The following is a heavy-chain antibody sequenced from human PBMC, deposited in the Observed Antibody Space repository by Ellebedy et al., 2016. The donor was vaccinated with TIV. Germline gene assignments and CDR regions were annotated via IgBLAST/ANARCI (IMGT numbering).Heavy chain of an antibody. V-gene: IGHV1-3*04. J-gene: IGHJ5*02. CDR1: GYTFTTYA. CDR3: ARDNRIQLWLGWFDP. D-gene: IGHD5-18*01. CDR2: INTANGNT. Sequence: ASVKVSCKASGYTFTTYAMHWVRQAPGQRLEWMGWINTANGNTKLSQKFQGIVTITRDTSASTAYMVLSSLRSEDTAVYYCARDNRIQLWLGWFDPWGQGTLVTVSS.